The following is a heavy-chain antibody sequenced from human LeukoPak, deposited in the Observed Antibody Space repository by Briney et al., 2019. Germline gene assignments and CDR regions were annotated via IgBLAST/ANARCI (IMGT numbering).Heavy chain of an antibody. V-gene: IGHV3-48*04. Sequence: PGGSLRLSCAASGITFSRYSMNWVRQAPGKGLEWVSYISSNSSTIYYADSAKGRFTISRDDAKNSLYLQMNSLRVEDTAVHYCAMVRGVIFDYWGQGTLVTVSS. D-gene: IGHD3-10*01. CDR2: ISSNSSTI. CDR1: GITFSRYS. J-gene: IGHJ4*02. CDR3: AMVRGVIFDY.